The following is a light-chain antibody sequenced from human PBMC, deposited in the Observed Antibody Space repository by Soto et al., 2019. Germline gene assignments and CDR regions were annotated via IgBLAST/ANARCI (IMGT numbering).Light chain of an antibody. V-gene: IGLV2-8*01. J-gene: IGLJ1*01. CDR3: SSYAGSDNFV. Sequence: QAAPTQPPSASGSPGQSVTISCTGTSSDVGANNDYVSWYQQHPGKVPKLMIYEVSKRPPGVPDRFSGSKSGNTASLTVSGLQADDEADYYFSSYAGSDNFVFGTGTKLTVL. CDR1: SSDVGANNDY. CDR2: EVS.